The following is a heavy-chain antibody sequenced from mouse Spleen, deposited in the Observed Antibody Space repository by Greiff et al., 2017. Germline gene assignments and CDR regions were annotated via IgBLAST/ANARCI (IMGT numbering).Heavy chain of an antibody. CDR3: ASYYYGNLGYFDY. D-gene: IGHD2-1*01. J-gene: IGHJ2*01. CDR1: GYTFTDYY. V-gene: IGHV1-26*01. CDR2: INPNNGGT. Sequence: VQLQQSGPELVKPGASVKISCKASGYTFTDYYMNWVKQSHGKSLEWIGDINPNNGGTSYNQKFKGKATLTVDKSSSTAYMELRSLTSEDSAVYYCASYYYGNLGYFDYWGQGTTLTVSS.